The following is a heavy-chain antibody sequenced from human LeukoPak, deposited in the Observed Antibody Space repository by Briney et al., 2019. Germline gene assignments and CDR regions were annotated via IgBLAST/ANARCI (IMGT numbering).Heavy chain of an antibody. J-gene: IGHJ3*02. D-gene: IGHD4-17*01. V-gene: IGHV3-21*01. CDR1: GFTFSSYS. CDR2: ISSSSSYK. Sequence: GGSLRPSCAASGFTFSSYSMNWVRQAPGKGLEWVSSISSSSSYKYYADSVKGRFTISRDNAKNSLYLQMNSLRAEDTAVYYCARGLRAETYDAFDIWGQGTMVTVSS. CDR3: ARGLRAETYDAFDI.